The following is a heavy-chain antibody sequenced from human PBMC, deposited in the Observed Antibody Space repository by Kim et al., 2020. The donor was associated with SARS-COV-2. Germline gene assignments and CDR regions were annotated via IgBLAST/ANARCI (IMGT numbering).Heavy chain of an antibody. V-gene: IGHV3-30*04. Sequence: GRSLRLSCAASGLTFTNCTLHWVRQAPGKGLEWIATITHDGYNEYNADSVKGRFTISRDNSKNTLYLQMNSLRAEDTAVYYCARAGVVPGGVEDNHYYG. CDR3: ARAGVVPGGVEDNHYYG. CDR2: ITHDGYNE. D-gene: IGHD2-15*01. J-gene: IGHJ6*01. CDR1: GLTFTNCT.